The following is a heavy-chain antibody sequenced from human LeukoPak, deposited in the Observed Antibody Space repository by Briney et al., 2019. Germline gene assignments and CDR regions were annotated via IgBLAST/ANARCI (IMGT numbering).Heavy chain of an antibody. D-gene: IGHD2-21*02. V-gene: IGHV3-11*01. CDR2: ISSSGSTI. CDR1: GFTFSDYY. J-gene: IGHJ4*02. CDR3: ARDIYPIEGGDNEDY. Sequence: GGSLRLSCAASGFTFSDYYMSWIRQAPGKGLEWVSYISSSGSTIYYADSVKGRFIISRDNAKNSLYLQMNSLRAEDTAVYYCARDIYPIEGGDNEDYWGQGTLVTVSS.